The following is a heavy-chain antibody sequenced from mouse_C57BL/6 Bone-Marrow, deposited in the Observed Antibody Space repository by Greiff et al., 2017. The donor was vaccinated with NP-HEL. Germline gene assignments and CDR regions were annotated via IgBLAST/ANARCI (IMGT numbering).Heavy chain of an antibody. Sequence: VQLQQSGAELVKPGASVKLSCKASGYTFTEYTIHWIKQRSGQGLEWIGWFYPGSGSIKYNEKFKDKATLTADKSSSTVYMELSRLTSEDSAVYFCARHHDYYGSSSYYFDYWGQGTTLTVSS. D-gene: IGHD1-1*01. CDR2: FYPGSGSI. CDR1: GYTFTEYT. V-gene: IGHV1-62-2*01. CDR3: ARHHDYYGSSSYYFDY. J-gene: IGHJ2*01.